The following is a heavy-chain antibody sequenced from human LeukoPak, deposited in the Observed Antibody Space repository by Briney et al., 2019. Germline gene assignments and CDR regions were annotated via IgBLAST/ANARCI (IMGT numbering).Heavy chain of an antibody. CDR1: GFTFKSYA. V-gene: IGHV3-23*01. CDR2: IGGGGDKV. CDR3: AVVSCGEDTFWSDFSQDGWFDP. Sequence: GGSLRLSCAASGFTFKSYAMTWVRQAPGKGLEWVSAIGGGGDKVFYADSVKGRFTISRDNSKQTLYLQMNSLGAADTAVYYCAVVSCGEDTFWSDFSQDGWFDPWGLGTLVTVAS. J-gene: IGHJ5*02. D-gene: IGHD3-3*01.